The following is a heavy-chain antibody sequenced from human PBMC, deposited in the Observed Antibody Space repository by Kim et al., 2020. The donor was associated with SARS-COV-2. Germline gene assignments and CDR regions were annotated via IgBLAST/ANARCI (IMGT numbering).Heavy chain of an antibody. J-gene: IGHJ4*02. D-gene: IGHD5-18*01. CDR3: ARDQGGFVDTEYYFDY. V-gene: IGHV1-69*01. Sequence: KCQGRVTITADDATSTAYMERSSLRSEDTAVYYCARDQGGFVDTEYYFDYWGQGTLVTVSS.